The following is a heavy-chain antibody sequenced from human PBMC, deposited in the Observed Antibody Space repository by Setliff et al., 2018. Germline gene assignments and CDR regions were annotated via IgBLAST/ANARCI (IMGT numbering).Heavy chain of an antibody. J-gene: IGHJ4*02. CDR2: INPSRDTT. D-gene: IGHD3-3*01. Sequence: VASVKVSCKASGYTFTTYYVHWVRQAPGQGLEWMGVINPSRDTTASAQKFQGRLTMTTDASTSTLYLDLSDLRSEDTALYYCARDPEYNSWSGWVHWGQGTQVTVSS. CDR1: GYTFTTYY. V-gene: IGHV1-46*01. CDR3: ARDPEYNSWSGWVH.